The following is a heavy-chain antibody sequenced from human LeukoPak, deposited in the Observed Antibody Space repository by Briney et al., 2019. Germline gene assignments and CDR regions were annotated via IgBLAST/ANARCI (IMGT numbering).Heavy chain of an antibody. CDR3: ARGGLYYVWDAFDI. Sequence: ASVKVSCEASGYTFTGYYMHWVRQAPGQGLEWMGWINPNSGGTNYAQKFQGRVTMTRDTSISTAYMELSRLRSDDTAVYYCARGGLYYVWDAFDIWGQGTMATVSS. CDR2: INPNSGGT. D-gene: IGHD3-16*01. J-gene: IGHJ3*02. CDR1: GYTFTGYY. V-gene: IGHV1-2*02.